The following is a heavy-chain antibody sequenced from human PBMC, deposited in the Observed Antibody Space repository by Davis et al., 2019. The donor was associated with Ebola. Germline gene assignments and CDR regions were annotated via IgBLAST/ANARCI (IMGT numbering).Heavy chain of an antibody. Sequence: GESLKISCAASGFTFSSYGMHWVRQAPGKGLELVAVISYDGSNKYYADSVKGRFTISRDNSKNTLYLQMNSLRAEDTAVYYCAKDGLAYCGGDCYPPDYWGQGTLVTVSS. CDR3: AKDGLAYCGGDCYPPDY. D-gene: IGHD2-21*02. V-gene: IGHV3-30*18. CDR1: GFTFSSYG. J-gene: IGHJ4*02. CDR2: ISYDGSNK.